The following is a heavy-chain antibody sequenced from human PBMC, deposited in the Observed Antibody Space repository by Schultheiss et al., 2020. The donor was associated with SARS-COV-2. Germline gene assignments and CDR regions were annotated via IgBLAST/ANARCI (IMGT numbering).Heavy chain of an antibody. Sequence: GGSLRLSCEASGFTFNSYGMHWVRQAPGKGLEWVALIWYDGSQKYYADYVDSVKGRITISRDNSQNTLYLQMNSLRAEDTAVYYCAREIAVAGHFDYWGQGTLVTVSS. V-gene: IGHV3-33*01. CDR2: IWYDGSQK. J-gene: IGHJ4*02. D-gene: IGHD6-19*01. CDR3: AREIAVAGHFDY. CDR1: GFTFNSYG.